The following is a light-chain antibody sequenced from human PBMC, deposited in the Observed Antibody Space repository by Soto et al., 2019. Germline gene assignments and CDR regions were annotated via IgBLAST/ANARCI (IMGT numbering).Light chain of an antibody. J-gene: IGKJ2*01. CDR2: GAS. CDR1: QSVSSN. Sequence: EIVMTQSPATLSVSPGERATLSCRASQSVSSNLAWYQQKPGQAPRLLIYGASTRATGIPARFSGSGSGTEFTLIISSLQSEDFAVYYCQQYNNWPTSTFGQGTKLELK. V-gene: IGKV3-15*01. CDR3: QQYNNWPTST.